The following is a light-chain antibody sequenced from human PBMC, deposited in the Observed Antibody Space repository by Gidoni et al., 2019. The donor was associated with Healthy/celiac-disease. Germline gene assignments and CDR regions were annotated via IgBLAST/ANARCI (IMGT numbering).Light chain of an antibody. CDR3: QQSYSTPPNA. CDR1: QSISSY. CDR2: AAS. Sequence: DIQMTQSPSSLSASVGDRVTITCRASQSISSYLNWYQQKPGKAPKLLIYAASSLQSGDPSRFSGSGSGTDFTLTISSLQPEDFATYYWQQSYSTPPNAFGQGTRLEIK. J-gene: IGKJ5*01. V-gene: IGKV1-39*01.